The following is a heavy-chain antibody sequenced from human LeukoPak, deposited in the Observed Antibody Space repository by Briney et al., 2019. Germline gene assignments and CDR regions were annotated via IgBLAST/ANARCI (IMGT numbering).Heavy chain of an antibody. CDR3: ASYSGTYTKNFEY. J-gene: IGHJ4*02. CDR2: ISSSSGTI. Sequence: PGGSLRLSCAASGFTFGTYSMNWARQAPGKGLEWVSYISSSSGTIYYADSVKGRFTISRDNAKSSLYLQMNSLRDEDTAVYFCASYSGTYTKNFEYWGQGTLVTVSS. CDR1: GFTFGTYS. V-gene: IGHV3-48*02. D-gene: IGHD5-12*01.